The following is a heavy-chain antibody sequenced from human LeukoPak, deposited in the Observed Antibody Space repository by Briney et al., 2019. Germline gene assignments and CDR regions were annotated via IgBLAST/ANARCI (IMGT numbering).Heavy chain of an antibody. D-gene: IGHD2-15*01. Sequence: GGSLRLSCAASGFTFSSYEMNWVRQAPGKGLEWVSYTSSSGSTIYYADSVKGRFTISRDNAKNSLYLQMNSLRAEDTAVYYCARDACRGSCYSGSVGAFDIWGQGTMVTVSS. CDR1: GFTFSSYE. CDR3: ARDACRGSCYSGSVGAFDI. J-gene: IGHJ3*02. V-gene: IGHV3-48*03. CDR2: TSSSGSTI.